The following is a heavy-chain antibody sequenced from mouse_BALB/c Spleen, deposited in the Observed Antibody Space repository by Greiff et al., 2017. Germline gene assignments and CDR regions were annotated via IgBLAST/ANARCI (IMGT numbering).Heavy chain of an antibody. D-gene: IGHD2-1*01. V-gene: IGHV5-17*02. CDR2: ISSGSSTI. J-gene: IGHJ2*01. CDR3: ARRGGNYPYFDY. Sequence: EVQVVESGGGLVQPGGSRKLSCAASGFTFSSFGMHWVRQAPEKGLEWVAYISSGSSTIYYADTVKGRFTISRDNPKNTLFLQMTSLRSEDTAMYYCARRGGNYPYFDYWGQGTTLTVSS. CDR1: GFTFSSFG.